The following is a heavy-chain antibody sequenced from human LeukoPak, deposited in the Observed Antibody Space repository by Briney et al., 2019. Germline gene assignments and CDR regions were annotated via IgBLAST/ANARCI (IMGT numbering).Heavy chain of an antibody. V-gene: IGHV4-30-2*01. J-gene: IGHJ5*02. CDR1: GGSISSGGYS. CDR2: IYHSGST. D-gene: IGHD3-22*01. CDR3: ARGITYYYDSSGYQRGYWFDP. Sequence: SQTLSLTCAVSGGSISSGGYSWSWIRQPPGKGLERIGYIYHSGSTYYNPSLKSRVTISVDRSKNQFSLKLSSVTAADTAVYYCARGITYYYDSSGYQRGYWFDPWGQGTLVTVSS.